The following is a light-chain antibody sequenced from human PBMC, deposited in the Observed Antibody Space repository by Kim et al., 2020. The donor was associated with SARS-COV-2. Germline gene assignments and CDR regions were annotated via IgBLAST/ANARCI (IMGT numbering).Light chain of an antibody. CDR1: PGAVTPTHY. J-gene: IGLJ3*02. V-gene: IGLV7-46*01. CDR2: DTG. Sequence: PGETVTLTCCSSPGAVTPTHYPYWFQQKPGEVPRTLIFDTGSRHSWTPARFSGSLSGDKAALTLAGALPEDEADYYCLLSFSGIRVFGGGTQLTVL. CDR3: LLSFSGIRV.